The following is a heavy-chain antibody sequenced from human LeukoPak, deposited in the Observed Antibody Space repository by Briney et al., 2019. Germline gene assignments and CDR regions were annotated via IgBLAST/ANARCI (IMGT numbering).Heavy chain of an antibody. Sequence: ASVKVSCKASGYSFTNYGFNWVRQAPGQGLEWMGWISAYNGNTNYAQKLQGRVTMTTDTSTTTAYMELRSLRSEDTAVYYCARGSGYYHAGYYYYYGMDVRGQGTTVTVSS. CDR3: ARGSGYYHAGYYYYYGMDV. CDR2: ISAYNGNT. D-gene: IGHD3-3*01. V-gene: IGHV1-18*01. J-gene: IGHJ6*02. CDR1: GYSFTNYG.